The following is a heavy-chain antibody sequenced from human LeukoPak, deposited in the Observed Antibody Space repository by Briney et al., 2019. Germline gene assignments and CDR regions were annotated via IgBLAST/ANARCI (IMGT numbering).Heavy chain of an antibody. Sequence: PGRSLRLSCAASGFTFSSYGMHWVRQAPGKGLEWVAVISYDGSNKYYADSVKGRFTISRDNSKNTLYLQMNSLRAEDTAVYYCAREPYDSSIPSLRGQGALVTVSS. V-gene: IGHV3-30*03. J-gene: IGHJ4*02. CDR3: AREPYDSSIPSL. D-gene: IGHD3-22*01. CDR1: GFTFSSYG. CDR2: ISYDGSNK.